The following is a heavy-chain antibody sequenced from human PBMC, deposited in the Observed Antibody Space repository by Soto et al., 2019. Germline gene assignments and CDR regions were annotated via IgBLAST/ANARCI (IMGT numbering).Heavy chain of an antibody. CDR3: ARSMTTVVTLDY. V-gene: IGHV4-39*01. CDR1: GGSVSSSSYC. Sequence: QLQLQESGPGLVKPSETLSLTCTVSGGSVSSSSYCSGWIRQPPGKGLEWIGSIYYSGSTYDNPSLKSRVTIYVDTAKNQFSLKLSSVTAADTAVSYCARSMTTVVTLDYWGQGTLVTVSS. J-gene: IGHJ4*02. CDR2: IYYSGST. D-gene: IGHD4-17*01.